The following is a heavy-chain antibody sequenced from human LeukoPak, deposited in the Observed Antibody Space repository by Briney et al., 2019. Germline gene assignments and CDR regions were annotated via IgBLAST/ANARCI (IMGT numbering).Heavy chain of an antibody. J-gene: IGHJ3*02. D-gene: IGHD3-10*01. Sequence: GGSLRLSCAASGVTFSSYTMSWVRQAPGKGLEWVSAITGSSSNTYYADSVKGRFTISRDNSRNTLYLQMNSLRAEDTAVYYCARGLGRELDGAFDIWGQGTMVTVSS. V-gene: IGHV3-23*01. CDR2: ITGSSSNT. CDR1: GVTFSSYT. CDR3: ARGLGRELDGAFDI.